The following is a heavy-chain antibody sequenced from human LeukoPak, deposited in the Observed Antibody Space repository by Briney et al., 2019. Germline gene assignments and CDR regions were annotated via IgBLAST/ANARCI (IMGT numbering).Heavy chain of an antibody. Sequence: SETLSLTCTVSGGSISSSSYYWGWIRQPPGKGLEWIGSIYYSGSTYYNPSLKSRVTISVDTSKNQFSLKLSSVTAADTAVYYCAREVGVTAVSLDVWGKGTTVTVSS. CDR1: GGSISSSSYY. D-gene: IGHD2-21*02. CDR2: IYYSGST. J-gene: IGHJ6*04. V-gene: IGHV4-39*07. CDR3: AREVGVTAVSLDV.